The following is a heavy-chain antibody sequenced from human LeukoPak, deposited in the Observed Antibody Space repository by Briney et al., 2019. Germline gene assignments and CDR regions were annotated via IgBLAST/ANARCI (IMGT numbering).Heavy chain of an antibody. D-gene: IGHD3-3*01. CDR1: GFTFSSYS. J-gene: IGHJ4*02. CDR2: ISSSSSTI. V-gene: IGHV3-48*01. CDR3: ARPIRDYDFWSGYHDAFDY. Sequence: GGSLRLSCAASGFTFSSYSMNWVRQAPGKGLEWVSYISSSSSTIYYADSVKGRFTISRDNAKNSLYLQMNSLRAEDTAVYYCARPIRDYDFWSGYHDAFDYWGQGTLVTVSS.